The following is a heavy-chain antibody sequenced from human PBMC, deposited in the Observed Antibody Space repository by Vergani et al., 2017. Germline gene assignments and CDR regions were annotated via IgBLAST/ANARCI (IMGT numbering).Heavy chain of an antibody. CDR1: GGSISSYY. Sequence: QVQLQESGPGLVKPSETLSLTCTVSGGSISSYYWSWIRQPPGKGLEWIGYIYYSGSTNYNPSLKSRVTISVDTSKNQFSLKLSSVTAADTAVYYCARDRRVTRVRSANYYGMDVWGQGTTVTVSS. CDR2: IYYSGST. CDR3: ARDRRVTRVRSANYYGMDV. J-gene: IGHJ6*02. V-gene: IGHV4-59*01. D-gene: IGHD3-10*01.